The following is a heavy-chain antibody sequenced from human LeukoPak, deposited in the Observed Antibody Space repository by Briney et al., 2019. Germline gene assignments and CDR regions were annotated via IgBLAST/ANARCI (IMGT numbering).Heavy chain of an antibody. Sequence: PGGSLRLSCAASGFTFRSYAMSWVRQAPGKGLEWVSAFSGSYDSTYYADSVRGRFTISRDNSKSTLYLQMNSLRAEDAAVYFCARDGRSTWYEDSWGQGTLVTVSS. J-gene: IGHJ4*02. CDR3: ARDGRSTWYEDS. CDR2: FSGSYDST. D-gene: IGHD6-13*01. V-gene: IGHV3-23*01. CDR1: GFTFRSYA.